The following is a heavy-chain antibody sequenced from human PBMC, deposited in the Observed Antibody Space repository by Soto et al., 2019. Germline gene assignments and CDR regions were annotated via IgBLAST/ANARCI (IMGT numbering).Heavy chain of an antibody. CDR1: GFTFSSHA. J-gene: IGHJ4*02. D-gene: IGHD1-26*01. V-gene: IGHV3-30*03. CDR2: ISSDGSNE. CDR3: ARDHEGSGTYFDY. Sequence: ESGGGVVQPGTSLRLSCAASGFTFSSHAMHWVRQAPGKGLEWVALISSDGSNEYYIDSVKGRFTISRDNSKNSLSLQMNSLRAEDTAVYYCARDHEGSGTYFDYWGQGTLVTVSS.